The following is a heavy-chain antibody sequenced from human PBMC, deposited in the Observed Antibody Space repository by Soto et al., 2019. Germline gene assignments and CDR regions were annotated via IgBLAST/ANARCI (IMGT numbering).Heavy chain of an antibody. CDR3: ARGYSSTPVLDYYYGMDV. CDR2: TIPIFGTA. D-gene: IGHD5-18*01. V-gene: IGHV1-69*13. CDR1: GGTFSSYA. Sequence: SVKVSCNASGGTFSSYAISWVRQAPGQELEWMGGTIPIFGTANYAQKFQGRVTITADESTSTAYMELSSLRSEDTAVYYCARGYSSTPVLDYYYGMDVWGQGTTVTVSS. J-gene: IGHJ6*02.